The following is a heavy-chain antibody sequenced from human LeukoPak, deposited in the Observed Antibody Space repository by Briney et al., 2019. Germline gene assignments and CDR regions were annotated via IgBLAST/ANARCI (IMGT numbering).Heavy chain of an antibody. CDR3: ARSRIAAAGWDY. J-gene: IGHJ4*02. V-gene: IGHV4-34*01. D-gene: IGHD6-13*01. CDR1: GGSFSDYY. Sequence: PSETLSLTCAVYGGSFSDYYWTWLRQPPGRGLEWIGEINHRGRNNYSPSLTSRLTISVDTSKNQFSLKLSSVTAADTAVYYCARSRIAAAGWDYWGQGTLVTVSS. CDR2: INHRGRN.